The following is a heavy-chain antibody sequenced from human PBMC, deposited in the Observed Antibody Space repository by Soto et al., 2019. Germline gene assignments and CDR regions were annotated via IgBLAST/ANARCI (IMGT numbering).Heavy chain of an antibody. CDR2: TYYRSKWYN. D-gene: IGHD6-6*01. CDR3: ARDSTGLIIAARPGVFFDY. Sequence: SETLSLTCAISGDSVSSNSAAWNWIRQSPSRGLEWLGRTYYRSKWYNDYAVSVKSRITINPDTSKNQFSLQLNSVTPEDTAVYYCARDSTGLIIAARPGVFFDYWGQGTLVTVSS. V-gene: IGHV6-1*01. J-gene: IGHJ4*02. CDR1: GDSVSSNSAA.